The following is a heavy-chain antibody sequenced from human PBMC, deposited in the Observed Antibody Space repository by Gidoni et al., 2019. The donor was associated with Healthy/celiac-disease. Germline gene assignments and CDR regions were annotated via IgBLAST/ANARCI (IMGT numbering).Heavy chain of an antibody. Sequence: QVQLQQWGAGLLKPSETLSLTCAVYGGSFSGYYWSWIRQPPGTGLEWIGEINHSGSTNYNPSLKSRVTISVDTSKNQFSLKLSSVTAADTAVYYCARPYDSSGYRRVYYYYYGMDVWGQGTTVTVSS. CDR1: GGSFSGYY. V-gene: IGHV4-34*01. CDR2: INHSGST. CDR3: ARPYDSSGYRRVYYYYYGMDV. D-gene: IGHD3-22*01. J-gene: IGHJ6*02.